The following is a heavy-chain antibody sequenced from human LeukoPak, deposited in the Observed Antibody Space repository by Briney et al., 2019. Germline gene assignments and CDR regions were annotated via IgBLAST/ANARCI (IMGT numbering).Heavy chain of an antibody. D-gene: IGHD6-6*01. CDR3: AKDVREGVIAARPCWFDP. V-gene: IGHV3-23*01. Sequence: GGSLRLSCAASGFTFSSYAMSWVRQAPGKGLEWVSAISGSGGSTYYADSVKGRFTISRDNSKNTLYLQMNSLGAEDTAVYYCAKDVREGVIAARPCWFDPWGQGTLVTVSS. J-gene: IGHJ5*02. CDR2: ISGSGGST. CDR1: GFTFSSYA.